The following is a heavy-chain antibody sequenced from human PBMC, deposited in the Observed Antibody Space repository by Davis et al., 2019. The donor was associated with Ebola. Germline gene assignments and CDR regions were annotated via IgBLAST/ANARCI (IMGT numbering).Heavy chain of an antibody. D-gene: IGHD3-10*01. CDR1: GGSISSGGYY. V-gene: IGHV4-31*03. CDR3: ARDRGGSGSYYPGYYGMDV. Sequence: SETLSLTCTVSGGSISSGGYYWSWIRQHPGKGLEWIGCIYYSGSTYYNPSLKSRVTISVDTSKNQFSLKLSSVTAADTAVYYCARDRGGSGSYYPGYYGMDVWGQGTTVTVSS. CDR2: IYYSGST. J-gene: IGHJ6*02.